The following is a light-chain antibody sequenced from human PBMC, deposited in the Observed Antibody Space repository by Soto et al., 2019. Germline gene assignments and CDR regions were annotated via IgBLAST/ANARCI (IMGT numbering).Light chain of an antibody. CDR1: QSISSY. CDR3: QQSYSTPRT. CDR2: AAS. Sequence: DIQMTQSPSSLSASVGDRVTITCRASQSISSYLNWYQQKPGKAPKLLIYAASSLQSGVPSRFSGSVSGTDFTLTISSLQPEDFAIYYRQQSYSTPRTFGQGTKVDIK. V-gene: IGKV1-39*01. J-gene: IGKJ1*01.